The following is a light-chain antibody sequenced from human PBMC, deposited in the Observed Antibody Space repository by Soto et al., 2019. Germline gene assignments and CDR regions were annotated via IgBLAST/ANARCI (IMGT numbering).Light chain of an antibody. J-gene: IGLJ2*01. V-gene: IGLV2-14*01. CDR1: SSDVGGYNY. Sequence: QSALTQPASVSGSPGQSIAISCTGTSSDVGGYNYVSWHQQHPGKAPKVLISVVSNRPSGVSNRFSGSKSGNTASLTISGLQAEDEADYFCNSYGGTNNYVVFGGGTKVTVL. CDR2: VVS. CDR3: NSYGGTNNYVV.